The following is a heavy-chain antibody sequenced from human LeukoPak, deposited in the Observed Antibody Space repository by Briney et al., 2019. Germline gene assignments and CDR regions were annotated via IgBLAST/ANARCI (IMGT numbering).Heavy chain of an antibody. D-gene: IGHD3-3*02. CDR1: GGSFSGYY. Sequence: SSETLSLTCAVYGGSFSGYYWSWIRQPPGKGLEWIGEINHRRSTNYNPSLKSRVTMSVDTSKNQFSLNLSSVTAADTAVYYCARGQFWSGYSIWGQGTLVTVSS. J-gene: IGHJ4*02. CDR3: ARGQFWSGYSI. V-gene: IGHV4-34*01. CDR2: INHRRST.